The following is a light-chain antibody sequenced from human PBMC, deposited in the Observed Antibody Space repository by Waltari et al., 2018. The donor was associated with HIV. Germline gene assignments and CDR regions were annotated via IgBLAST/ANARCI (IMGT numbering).Light chain of an antibody. J-gene: IGLJ3*02. V-gene: IGLV1-47*01. CDR1: TSNIASDS. Sequence: TQSPSASGAPGPRVTLTCSAVTSNIASDSIYEYQQVPGTAPKLLIFRGDQRPSGVPDRFSGSKSGASSSLAISGLQSDDEADYYCAAWTDIMSGWLFGGGTKLTVL. CDR3: AAWTDIMSGWL. CDR2: RGD.